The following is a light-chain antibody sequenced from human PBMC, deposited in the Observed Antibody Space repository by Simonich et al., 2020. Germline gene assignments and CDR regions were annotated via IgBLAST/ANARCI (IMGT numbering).Light chain of an antibody. CDR2: FGS. Sequence: DIVMTQSPLSLPVTPGEPASISCRSSQSLLHSNGYNYLDWYLPKPGQSPQLLIYFGSNRASGVPDRFSGSGSGTDFTLKISRVEAEDVGVYYCMQALQTPYTFGQGTKLEIK. V-gene: IGKV2-28*01. J-gene: IGKJ2*01. CDR1: QSLLHSNGYNY. CDR3: MQALQTPYT.